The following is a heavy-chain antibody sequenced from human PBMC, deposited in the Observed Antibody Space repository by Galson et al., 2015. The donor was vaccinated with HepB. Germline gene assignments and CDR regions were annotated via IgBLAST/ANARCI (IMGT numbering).Heavy chain of an antibody. J-gene: IGHJ4*02. Sequence: SLRLSCAASGFTFSSYGMHWVRQAPGKGLEWVAVISYDGSNKYYADSVKGRFTISRDNSKNTLYLQMNSLRAEDAAVYYCAKDYDDSSGSPLHFDYWGQGTLVTVSS. CDR1: GFTFSSYG. CDR2: ISYDGSNK. CDR3: AKDYDDSSGSPLHFDY. D-gene: IGHD3-22*01. V-gene: IGHV3-30*18.